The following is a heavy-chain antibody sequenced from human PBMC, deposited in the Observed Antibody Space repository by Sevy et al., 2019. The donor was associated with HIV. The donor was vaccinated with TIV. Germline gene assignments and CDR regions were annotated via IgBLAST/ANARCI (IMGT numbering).Heavy chain of an antibody. V-gene: IGHV3-53*01. J-gene: IGHJ6*02. Sequence: GGSLRLSCVASGLTVGSLSINWVRQAPGMGLEWVSLIYSAGNTFYSDSVKGRFTISRDNSNNKLDLQMNSLRAEDTAIYYCARIKGASSSYAMDVWGQGTTVTVSS. CDR1: GLTVGSLS. CDR2: IYSAGNT. D-gene: IGHD2-2*01. CDR3: ARIKGASSSYAMDV.